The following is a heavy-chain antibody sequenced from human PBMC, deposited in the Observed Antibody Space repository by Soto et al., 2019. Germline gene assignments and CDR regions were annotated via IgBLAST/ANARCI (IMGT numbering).Heavy chain of an antibody. CDR3: ARDPHKASAGIFDF. CDR1: GFTFSDYY. J-gene: IGHJ4*02. D-gene: IGHD6-13*01. V-gene: IGHV3-11*01. Sequence: GGSLRLSCAASGFTFSDYYMSWIRQAPGKGLEWVSYISRGGNTIYYADPVKGRFTISRDNAKNSMYLQMNSLRAEDTAVYYCARDPHKASAGIFDFWGQGTRVTVS. CDR2: ISRGGNTI.